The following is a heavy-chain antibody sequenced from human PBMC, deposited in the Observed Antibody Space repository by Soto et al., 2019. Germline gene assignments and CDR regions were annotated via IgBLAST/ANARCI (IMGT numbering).Heavy chain of an antibody. CDR2: ISAYNGNT. J-gene: IGHJ4*02. CDR1: GYTFTSYG. D-gene: IGHD3-3*01. V-gene: IGHV1-18*01. Sequence: VQLVQSGAEVKKPGASVKVSCKASGYTFTSYGISWVRQAPGQGLEWMGWISAYNGNTNYAQKLQGRVTMTTDTSTSTAYMELRSLRSDDTAVYYCARVTVTYYDFWSCYDSDFDYWGQGTLVTVSS. CDR3: ARVTVTYYDFWSCYDSDFDY.